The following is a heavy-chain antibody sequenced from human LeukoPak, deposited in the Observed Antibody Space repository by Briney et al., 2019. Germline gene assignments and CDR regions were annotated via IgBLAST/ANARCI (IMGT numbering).Heavy chain of an antibody. J-gene: IGHJ6*02. Sequence: PGGSLRLSCAASGFTFSSYSMNWVRQAPGKGLGWVSSISSSSSYIYYADSVKGRFTIPRDNAKNSLYLQMNSLRDEDTAVYYCARGYCSSTSCRILGYYYGMDVWGQGTTVTVSS. CDR2: ISSSSSYI. V-gene: IGHV3-21*01. CDR3: ARGYCSSTSCRILGYYYGMDV. CDR1: GFTFSSYS. D-gene: IGHD2-2*01.